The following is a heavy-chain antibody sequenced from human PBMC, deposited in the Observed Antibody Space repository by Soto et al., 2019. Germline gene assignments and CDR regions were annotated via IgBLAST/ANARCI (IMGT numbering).Heavy chain of an antibody. CDR1: GASISRTGFH. CDR3: ARRCSGHTFDY. Sequence: QLQLQESGPGLVKPSETLSLTCAVSGASISRTGFHWGWIRQPPGQGLEWIGSIYEGETTFYNSSLKSRVTITADTSKNHFSLKLGSVTAADTAVYYCARRCSGHTFDYLGQGTLVTVSS. CDR2: IYEGETT. J-gene: IGHJ4*02. V-gene: IGHV4-39*01. D-gene: IGHD3-10*02.